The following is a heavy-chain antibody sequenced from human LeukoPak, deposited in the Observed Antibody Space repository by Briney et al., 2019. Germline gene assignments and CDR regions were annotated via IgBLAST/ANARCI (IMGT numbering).Heavy chain of an antibody. CDR2: ISYDGSNK. V-gene: IGHV3-30*03. Sequence: GGSLRLSCAASGFTFSSYGMHWVRQAPGKGLEWVAVISYDGSNKYYADSVKGRFTISRDNSKITLYLQMNSLTTEDSAVYYCARGRKRFLEWSYYYYYYMDVWGKGTTVTVSS. D-gene: IGHD3-3*01. J-gene: IGHJ6*03. CDR1: GFTFSSYG. CDR3: ARGRKRFLEWSYYYYYYMDV.